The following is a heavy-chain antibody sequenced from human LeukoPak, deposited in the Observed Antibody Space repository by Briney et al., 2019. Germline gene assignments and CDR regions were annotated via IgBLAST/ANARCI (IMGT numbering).Heavy chain of an antibody. V-gene: IGHV3-74*01. CDR1: GFTFYSYW. CDR2: INGDGSTS. Sequence: GGSLRLSCAASGFTFYSYWMHWVRQAPGKGLEWVSCINGDGSTSNYADSVKGRFTISRDNAKNSLYLQMNSLRAEDTAVYYCARERQRGRGIAARGDVDYWGQGTLVTVSS. D-gene: IGHD6-6*01. CDR3: ARERQRGRGIAARGDVDY. J-gene: IGHJ4*02.